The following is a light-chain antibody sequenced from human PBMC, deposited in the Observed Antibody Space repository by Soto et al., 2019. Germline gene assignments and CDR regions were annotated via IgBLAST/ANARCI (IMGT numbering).Light chain of an antibody. CDR1: SSDVGGYNY. Sequence: QSALTQPASVSGSPGQSITISCTGTSSDVGGYNYVSWYQQHPGKAPKLMIYEVSNRPSGVSNRFSGSKSGNTASLTISGLHAADEADYYCSSYTSSSTLVFGTGTKLTVL. V-gene: IGLV2-14*01. CDR2: EVS. CDR3: SSYTSSSTLV. J-gene: IGLJ1*01.